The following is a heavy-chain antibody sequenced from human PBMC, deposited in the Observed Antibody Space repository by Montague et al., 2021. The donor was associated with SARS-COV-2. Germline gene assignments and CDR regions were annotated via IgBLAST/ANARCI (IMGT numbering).Heavy chain of an antibody. V-gene: IGHV2-70*11. J-gene: IGHJ3*02. D-gene: IGHD3-9*01. CDR1: GFSLSTSGMC. Sequence: PALVKPTKTLTLTCTFSGFSLSTSGMCVSWIRQPPGKALEWLARIDWXDDKYYSTSLKTRLTISKDTSKNQVVLTMTNMDPVDTAAYYCARGYYDILTGYLDAFDIWGQGTMVTVSS. CDR2: IDWXDDK. CDR3: ARGYYDILTGYLDAFDI.